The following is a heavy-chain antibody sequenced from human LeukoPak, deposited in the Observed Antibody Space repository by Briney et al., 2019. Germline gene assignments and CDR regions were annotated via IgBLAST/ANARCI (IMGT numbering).Heavy chain of an antibody. CDR3: ATTPSLNTAMVNVDY. J-gene: IGHJ4*02. D-gene: IGHD5-18*01. V-gene: IGHV4-39*01. CDR2: IYYSGST. CDR1: GGSISSSSYY. Sequence: PETLSLTCTVSGGSISSSSYYWGWIRQPPGKGLEWIGSIYYSGSTYYNPTLKSPVTISVDTSNTQSSLKPSSVTAADTAVYYCATTPSLNTAMVNVDYWGQGTLVTVSS.